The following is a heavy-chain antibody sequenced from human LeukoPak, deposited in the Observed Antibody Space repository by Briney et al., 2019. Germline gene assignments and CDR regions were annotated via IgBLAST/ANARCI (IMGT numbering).Heavy chain of an antibody. CDR1: GYTFTHHG. Sequence: GASVKASCKASGYTFTHHGISWVRQAPGQGLEWMGWISCYNGDTIYAQNVQGRVTMTTDASTRTAYIELRNLRSGDTAMYYCARDPSNSSGYHAHFDSWGQGTLVTVSS. CDR2: ISCYNGDT. J-gene: IGHJ4*02. D-gene: IGHD3-22*01. V-gene: IGHV1-18*01. CDR3: ARDPSNSSGYHAHFDS.